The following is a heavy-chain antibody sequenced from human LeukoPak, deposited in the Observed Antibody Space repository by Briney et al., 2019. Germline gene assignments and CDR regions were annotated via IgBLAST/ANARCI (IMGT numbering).Heavy chain of an antibody. D-gene: IGHD4-17*01. CDR2: VYYTGRT. J-gene: IGHJ5*02. Sequence: MPSETLSLTCTVSGVSIRHYYWSWIRQPPGKGLEWIGYVYYTGRTSYNPSLKSRVTMSVDTSKSRLSLNLTSVTAADTAVYYCARGLVTTSWFDPWGQGTLVTVSS. CDR3: ARGLVTTSWFDP. V-gene: IGHV4-59*01. CDR1: GVSIRHYY.